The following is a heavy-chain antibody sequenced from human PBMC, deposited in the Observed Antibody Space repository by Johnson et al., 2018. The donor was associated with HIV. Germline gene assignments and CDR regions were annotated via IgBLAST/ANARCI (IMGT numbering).Heavy chain of an antibody. D-gene: IGHD5-24*01. Sequence: QVQLVESGGGVVQPGRSLRLSCAASGFTFSNYDMHWVRQAPGKGLEWVALICYDGANKYYADSVKGRFTISRDSSKNTLYLEMNTLRPEDTAMYYCATREKPHLAFDIWGQGTMVTVSS. J-gene: IGHJ3*02. CDR2: ICYDGANK. V-gene: IGHV3-33*01. CDR1: GFTFSNYD. CDR3: ATREKPHLAFDI.